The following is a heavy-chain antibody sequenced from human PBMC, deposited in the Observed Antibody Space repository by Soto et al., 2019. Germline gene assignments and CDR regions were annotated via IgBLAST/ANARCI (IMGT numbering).Heavy chain of an antibody. CDR2: INPSGGST. J-gene: IGHJ1*01. Sequence: AASVKVSCKASGYTFTSYYMHWVRQAPGQGLEWMGIINPSGGSTSYAQKFQGRVTMTRDTSTSTVYMELSSLRSEDTAVYYCARGWLRYSSGGPPWYFQHWGQGTLVTVSS. CDR1: GYTFTSYY. V-gene: IGHV1-46*01. D-gene: IGHD6-25*01. CDR3: ARGWLRYSSGGPPWYFQH.